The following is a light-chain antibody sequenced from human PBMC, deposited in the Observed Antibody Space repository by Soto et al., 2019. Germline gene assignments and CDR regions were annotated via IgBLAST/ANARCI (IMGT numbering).Light chain of an antibody. J-gene: IGLJ2*01. CDR2: DVS. V-gene: IGLV2-14*01. CDR3: TSYTSSSTLV. Sequence: QSVLTQPASVSGSPGQSITISCTGTSSDVGTYNYVSWYQQHAGKVPKLMIYDVSNRPSGVSDRFSGSKSGNTASPTISGLQAEDEADYYCTSYTSSSTLVFGGGTKLTVL. CDR1: SSDVGTYNY.